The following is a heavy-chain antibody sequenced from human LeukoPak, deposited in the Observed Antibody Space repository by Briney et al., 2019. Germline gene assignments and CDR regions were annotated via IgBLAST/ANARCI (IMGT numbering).Heavy chain of an antibody. V-gene: IGHV4-38-2*01. D-gene: IGHD1-7*01. CDR1: GYSISSGYY. Sequence: SETLSLTCAVSGYSISSGYYWGWIRQPPGKGLEWIGSIYHSGSTYYNPSLKSRVTISVDTSKNQFSRKLSSVTAADTAVYYCASRYNWNYIGYYFDYWGQGTLVTVSS. J-gene: IGHJ4*02. CDR2: IYHSGST. CDR3: ASRYNWNYIGYYFDY.